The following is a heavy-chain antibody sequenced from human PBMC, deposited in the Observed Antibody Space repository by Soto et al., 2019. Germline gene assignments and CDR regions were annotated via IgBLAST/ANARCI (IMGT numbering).Heavy chain of an antibody. CDR2: IYYSGST. J-gene: IGHJ4*02. CDR1: GGSISIGDYY. CDR3: ARYVGYSSGWYDY. V-gene: IGHV4-30-4*01. Sequence: PSETLSLTCTVSGGSISIGDYYWSCIRQPPGKGLEWIGYIYYSGSTYYNPSLKSRVTISVDTSKNQFSLKLSSVTAADTAVYYCARYVGYSSGWYDYWGQGTLVTVSS. D-gene: IGHD6-19*01.